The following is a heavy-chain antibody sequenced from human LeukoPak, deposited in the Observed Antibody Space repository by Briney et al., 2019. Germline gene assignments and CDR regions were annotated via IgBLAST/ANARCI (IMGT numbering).Heavy chain of an antibody. Sequence: PGGSLRLSCAASGFTFSSYSMNWVRQPPGKGLEWISYISSSSTTIYYADSVKGRFTISRDSAKNSLYLQMNSLRAEDTAVYYCARGAADYYTMDVWGQGTTVTVSS. CDR3: ARGAADYYTMDV. D-gene: IGHD6-13*01. J-gene: IGHJ6*02. CDR2: ISSSSTTI. V-gene: IGHV3-48*01. CDR1: GFTFSSYS.